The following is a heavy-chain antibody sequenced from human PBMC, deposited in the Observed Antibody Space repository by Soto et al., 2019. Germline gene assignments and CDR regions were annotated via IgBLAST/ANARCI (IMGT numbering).Heavy chain of an antibody. Sequence: QVQLVQSGNEVKKPGASVKVSCKASGGTFTTNASIWVRQAPGQGCEWMGGIVPVFGSTKYAQKFQGRLTITADRSTNCAYMDLSSLKPEDTAPYYCAKSPPRGDLILTWFGPWGQGTVVTVSA. CDR3: AKSPPRGDLILTWFGP. D-gene: IGHD2-21*01. CDR1: GGTFTTNA. J-gene: IGHJ5*02. V-gene: IGHV1-69*06. CDR2: IVPVFGST.